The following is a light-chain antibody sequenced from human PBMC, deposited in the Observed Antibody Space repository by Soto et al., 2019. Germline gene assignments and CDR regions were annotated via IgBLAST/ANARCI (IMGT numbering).Light chain of an antibody. V-gene: IGKV3-15*01. Sequence: EIVLTQSPANLSVSPGERATLSCRASQSVRSNLAWYQQKPGQAPRLLIFGATTRATNISARFTGSGSGTEFTLTIISLQSDDFAVYYCQQYVNWPPLTFGGGTKVEIK. J-gene: IGKJ4*01. CDR3: QQYVNWPPLT. CDR1: QSVRSN. CDR2: GAT.